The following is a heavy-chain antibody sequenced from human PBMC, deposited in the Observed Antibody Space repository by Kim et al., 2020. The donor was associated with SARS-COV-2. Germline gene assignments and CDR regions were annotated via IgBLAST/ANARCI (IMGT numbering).Heavy chain of an antibody. J-gene: IGHJ4*02. CDR3: VRQAVVTFGLGFVDY. Sequence: SETLSLTCTVSGDSISSGSDELCGGRGTGGKGLECIGTIYYSGRTYYSPSLKSRVTMSVDTSKNLFSLKLSSVTAADTAIYYCVRQAVVTFGLGFVDYWGQGTLVTVSS. D-gene: IGHD3-16*01. V-gene: IGHV4-39*01. CDR1: GDSISSGSDE. CDR2: IYYSGRT.